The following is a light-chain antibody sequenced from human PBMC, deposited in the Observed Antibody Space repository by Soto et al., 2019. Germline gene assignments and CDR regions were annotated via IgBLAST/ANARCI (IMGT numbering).Light chain of an antibody. J-gene: IGLJ2*01. CDR1: DSDVGGYNY. V-gene: IGLV2-14*01. CDR2: GVS. Sequence: QSALTQPASVSGSPGQSITISCTGTDSDVGGYNYVSWYQQHLGKAPKLMIYGVSNRPSGVSNRFSASKSGNTASLTISGLQAEDEADYYCSSFTSSITPHVVFGGGTKLTVL. CDR3: SSFTSSITPHVV.